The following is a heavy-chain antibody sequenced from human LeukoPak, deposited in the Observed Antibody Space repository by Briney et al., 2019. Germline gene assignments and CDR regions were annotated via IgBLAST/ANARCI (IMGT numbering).Heavy chain of an antibody. Sequence: GGSLRLSCAASGFTFSSYGMHWVRQAPGKGLEWVAVIWYGGSNKYYADSVKGRFTIPRDNSKNTLYLQMNSLRAEDTAVYYCAKDRDSIAALDYWGQGTLVTVSS. CDR2: IWYGGSNK. CDR1: GFTFSSYG. J-gene: IGHJ4*02. D-gene: IGHD6-6*01. CDR3: AKDRDSIAALDY. V-gene: IGHV3-30*02.